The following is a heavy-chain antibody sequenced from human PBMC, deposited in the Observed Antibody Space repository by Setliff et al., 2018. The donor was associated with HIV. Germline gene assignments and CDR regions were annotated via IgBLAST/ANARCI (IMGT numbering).Heavy chain of an antibody. CDR2: ISHRGNT. V-gene: IGHV4-39*07. CDR1: GGYISSSTFF. CDR3: ARSIHGGGSEPFDT. J-gene: IGHJ5*02. Sequence: NPSETLSLTCSVSGGYISSSTFFWAWIRQPPGKGLEWIASISHRGNTNYNPSLKSRVTISVDTSNNQFSLSLRSVTAADTAIYYCARSIHGGGSEPFDTWGQGILVTVSS. D-gene: IGHD3-10*01.